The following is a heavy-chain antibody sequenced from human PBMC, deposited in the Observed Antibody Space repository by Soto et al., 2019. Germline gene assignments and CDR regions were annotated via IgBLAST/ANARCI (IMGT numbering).Heavy chain of an antibody. CDR1: GLIFSDYH. J-gene: IGHJ6*02. D-gene: IGHD6-19*01. CDR3: AMLGGWSGGSSGMDV. V-gene: IGHV3-72*01. Sequence: EVQLVESGGGLVQPGGSLRLSCAASGLIFSDYHMDWVRQAPGKGWEWVGRIRRKANSYTTEYAASVKGRFTISRDDSKNSLYLQMNSLKSEDTAVYYCAMLGGWSGGSSGMDVWGQGTTVTVSS. CDR2: IRRKANSYTT.